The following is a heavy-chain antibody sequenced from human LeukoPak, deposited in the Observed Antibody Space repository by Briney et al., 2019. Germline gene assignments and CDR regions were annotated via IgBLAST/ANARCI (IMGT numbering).Heavy chain of an antibody. CDR1: GFTFSSYS. D-gene: IGHD1-26*01. Sequence: PGGSLRLSCAASGFTFSSYSVNWVRQAPGKGLEWVSSISSSSDYIYYADSLKGRFTISRDNAKNSLYLQMNSLRAEDTAVYYCAREEGGAGLYGFDIWGQGTMVTVSS. V-gene: IGHV3-21*01. CDR2: ISSSSDYI. CDR3: AREEGGAGLYGFDI. J-gene: IGHJ3*02.